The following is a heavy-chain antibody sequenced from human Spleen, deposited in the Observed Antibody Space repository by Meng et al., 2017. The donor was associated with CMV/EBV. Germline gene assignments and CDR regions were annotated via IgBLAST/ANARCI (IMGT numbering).Heavy chain of an antibody. CDR3: ARVGCSTSICYERGNWFDP. CDR2: IYPGDSDT. V-gene: IGHV5-51*01. Sequence: KVSCKGSGYSFTSYWIGWVRQMPGKGLEWMGIIYPGDSDTRYSPSLQGQVTISADKFISTAYLQWSSLKASDTAMYYCARVGCSTSICYERGNWFDPWGQGTLVTVSS. CDR1: GYSFTSYW. D-gene: IGHD2-2*01. J-gene: IGHJ5*02.